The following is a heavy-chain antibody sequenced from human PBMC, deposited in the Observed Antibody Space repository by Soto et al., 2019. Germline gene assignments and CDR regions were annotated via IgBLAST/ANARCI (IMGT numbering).Heavy chain of an antibody. CDR3: AKGGLQTFDY. CDR2: ISGSGGNT. V-gene: IGHV3-23*01. CDR1: GFTFSSYA. J-gene: IGHJ4*02. D-gene: IGHD5-12*01. Sequence: PGGSLRLSCAASGFTFSSYAMSWVRQAPGKGLEWVSTISGSGGNTYYADSVKGRFTISRDNSKNTLYVQMNSLRAEDTAVYYCAKGGLQTFDYWGQGTLVTVYS.